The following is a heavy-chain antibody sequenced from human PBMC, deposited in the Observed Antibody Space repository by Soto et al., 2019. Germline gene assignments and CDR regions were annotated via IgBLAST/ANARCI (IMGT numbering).Heavy chain of an antibody. V-gene: IGHV3-9*01. CDR3: AKVNLRFLEWSQLVYFDY. CDR2: ISWNSGSI. D-gene: IGHD3-3*01. Sequence: EVQLVESGGGLVQPGRSLRLSCAASGFTFDDYAMHWVRQAPGKGLEWVSGISWNSGSIGYADSVKGRFTISRDNAKNSLYLQMNSLRAEDTALYYCAKVNLRFLEWSQLVYFDYWGQGTLVTVSS. CDR1: GFTFDDYA. J-gene: IGHJ4*02.